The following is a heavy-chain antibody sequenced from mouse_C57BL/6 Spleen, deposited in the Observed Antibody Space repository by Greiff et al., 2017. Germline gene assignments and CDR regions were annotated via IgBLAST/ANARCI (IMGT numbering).Heavy chain of an antibody. CDR3: AGDSKGAMDY. CDR1: GFNIKNTY. CDR2: IDPANGNT. J-gene: IGHJ4*01. Sequence: EVNVVESVAELVRPGASVKLSCTASGFNIKNTYMPWVKQRLEQGLEWIGRIDPANGNTKYAPKFQGKAPITADTSSNTAYLQLSSLTSEDTAIYYCAGDSKGAMDYWGQGTSVTVSS. D-gene: IGHD2-5*01. V-gene: IGHV14-3*01.